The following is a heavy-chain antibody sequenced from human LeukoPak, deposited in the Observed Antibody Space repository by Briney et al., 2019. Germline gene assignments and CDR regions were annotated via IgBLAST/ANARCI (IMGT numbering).Heavy chain of an antibody. CDR1: GGSISRSSHY. Sequence: KASETLSLTCTVSGGSISRSSHYWGWVRQPPGKGLEWIGSVYYSGSTYYNPSPKSRVSISVDTSKNQFSLKLSSVTAADTAVYYCARDNVVVVAATTHYYYYGMDVWGQGTTVTVSS. V-gene: IGHV4-39*07. CDR3: ARDNVVVVAATTHYYYYGMDV. D-gene: IGHD2-15*01. J-gene: IGHJ6*02. CDR2: VYYSGST.